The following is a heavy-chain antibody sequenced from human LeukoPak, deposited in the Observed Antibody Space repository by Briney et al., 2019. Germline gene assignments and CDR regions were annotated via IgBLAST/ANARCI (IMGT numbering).Heavy chain of an antibody. CDR2: IFYSGST. D-gene: IGHD1-26*01. CDR3: ARDFSPTWYIVGATLGLDVAFDL. J-gene: IGHJ3*01. CDR1: GGSISSNNYY. V-gene: IGHV4-39*07. Sequence: KPSETLSLTCTVSGGSISSNNYYWHWIRQPPGKGLEWIGNIFYSGSTSYNPSLKSRVTISVDTSKNQFSLNLSSVTAADTAMYYCARDFSPTWYIVGATLGLDVAFDLWGRGTMVTVSS.